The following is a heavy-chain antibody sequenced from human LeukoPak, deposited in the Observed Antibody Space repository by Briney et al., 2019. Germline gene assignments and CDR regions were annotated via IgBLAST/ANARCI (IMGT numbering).Heavy chain of an antibody. CDR1: GFSFSGFA. CDR3: AKGENSYGSGSYYEI. D-gene: IGHD3-10*01. J-gene: IGHJ4*02. Sequence: PGGSLRLSCVASGFSFSGFAMNWVRQAPGKGLEWVSVISGSGASTHYADSVKGRFTISRDNSKNTLYLQMNSLRAEDTAVYYCAKGENSYGSGSYYEIWGQGTLVTVSS. CDR2: ISGSGAST. V-gene: IGHV3-23*01.